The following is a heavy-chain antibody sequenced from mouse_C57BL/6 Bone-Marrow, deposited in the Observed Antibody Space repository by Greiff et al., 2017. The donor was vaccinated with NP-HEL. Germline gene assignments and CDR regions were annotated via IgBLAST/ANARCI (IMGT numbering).Heavy chain of an antibody. V-gene: IGHV2-9*01. CDR1: GFSLTSYG. D-gene: IGHD1-1*01. CDR3: AKHVDYYGSSYSWYFDV. J-gene: IGHJ1*03. CDR2: IWGGGST. Sequence: VKLVESGPGLVAPSQSLSITCTVSGFSLTSYGVDWVRQPPGKGLEWLGVIWGGGSTNYNSALMSRLSISKDNSKSQVFLKMNSLQTDDTAMYYCAKHVDYYGSSYSWYFDVWGTGTTVTVSS.